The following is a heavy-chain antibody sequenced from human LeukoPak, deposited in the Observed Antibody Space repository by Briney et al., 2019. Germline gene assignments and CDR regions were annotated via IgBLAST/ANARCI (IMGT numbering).Heavy chain of an antibody. Sequence: PGGSLRLSCAASGFTFSNAWMSWVRQAPGKGLEWVGRIKSKTDGGTTDYAAPVKGRFTISRDDSKNTLYLQMNSLKTEDTAVYYCQLCPDYYDSSGYRDYWGQGTLVTVSS. J-gene: IGHJ4*02. D-gene: IGHD3-22*01. CDR3: QLCPDYYDSSGYRDY. CDR2: IKSKTDGGTT. V-gene: IGHV3-15*01. CDR1: GFTFSNAW.